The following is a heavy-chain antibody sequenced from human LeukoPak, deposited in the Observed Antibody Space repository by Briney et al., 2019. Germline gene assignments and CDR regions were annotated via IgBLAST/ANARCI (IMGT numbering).Heavy chain of an antibody. V-gene: IGHV3-15*01. CDR3: TTRPHSGSYLGGDY. D-gene: IGHD1-26*01. J-gene: IGHJ4*02. Sequence: GGSLRLSCAASGFTFSNAWMSWVRQAPGKGLEWVGRIKSKTDGGTTDYAAPVKGRFTIPRDDSKNTLYLQMNSLKTEDTAVYYCTTRPHSGSYLGGDYWGQGTLVTVSS. CDR1: GFTFSNAW. CDR2: IKSKTDGGTT.